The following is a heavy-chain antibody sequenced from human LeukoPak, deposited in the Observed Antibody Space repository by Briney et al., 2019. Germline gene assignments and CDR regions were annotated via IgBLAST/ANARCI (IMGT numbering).Heavy chain of an antibody. CDR1: GFTFSSYS. Sequence: GGSLRLSCAASGFTFSSYSMNWVRQMPGKGLEWMGIIYPGDSDTRYSPSFQGQVTISADKSISTAYLQWSSLKASDTAMYYCARSPYYDTLTGYYNWGQGTLVTVSS. J-gene: IGHJ4*02. D-gene: IGHD3-9*01. CDR2: IYPGDSDT. CDR3: ARSPYYDTLTGYYN. V-gene: IGHV5-51*01.